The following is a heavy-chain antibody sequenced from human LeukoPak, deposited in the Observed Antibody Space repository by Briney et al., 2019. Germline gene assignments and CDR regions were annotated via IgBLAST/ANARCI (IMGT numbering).Heavy chain of an antibody. CDR2: IYYRGST. Sequence: KASEILSLTCTVSGGSINNYYWSWIRQPPGKGLEWIGYIYYRGSTNYNPSLKSRVTFSVDTSKNQFSLKLNSVTAADTAVYYCARGGDYGDLRYFDYWGQGTLVTVSS. D-gene: IGHD4-17*01. J-gene: IGHJ4*02. CDR3: ARGGDYGDLRYFDY. V-gene: IGHV4-59*01. CDR1: GGSINNYY.